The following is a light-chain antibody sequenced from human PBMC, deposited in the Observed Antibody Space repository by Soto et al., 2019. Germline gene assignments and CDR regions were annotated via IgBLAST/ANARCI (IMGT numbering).Light chain of an antibody. J-gene: IGKJ4*01. V-gene: IGKV3-11*01. Sequence: DIVMTQSPATLSVSPGERATLSCRASQSVSSYLAWYQQKAGQAPRLLIYDASNRATGIPARFSGSVSGTDFTLTISRLEPEDFAVYYCQQRSNWRWLTFGGGTKVDIK. CDR2: DAS. CDR3: QQRSNWRWLT. CDR1: QSVSSY.